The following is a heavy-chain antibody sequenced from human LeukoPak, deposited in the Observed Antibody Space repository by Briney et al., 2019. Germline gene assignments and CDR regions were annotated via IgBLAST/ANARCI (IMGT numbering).Heavy chain of an antibody. CDR3: ARDYGSWYYFDY. V-gene: IGHV3-21*01. J-gene: IGHJ4*02. Sequence: PGGSLRLSCAASGFTFSSYSMNWVRQAPGKGLEWVSSISSSSSYIYYADSVKGRFTICRDNAKNSLYLQMNSLRAEDTAVYYCARDYGSWYYFDYWGQGTLVTVSS. CDR1: GFTFSSYS. CDR2: ISSSSSYI. D-gene: IGHD6-13*01.